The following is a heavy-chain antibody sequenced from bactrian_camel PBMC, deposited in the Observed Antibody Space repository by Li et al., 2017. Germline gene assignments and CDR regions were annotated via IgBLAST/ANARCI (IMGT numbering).Heavy chain of an antibody. CDR1: GNTYSKLC. V-gene: IGHV3S26*01. CDR2: IDSDGRASST. Sequence: HVQLVESGGGSVQVGGSLRLSCVASGNTYSKLCMGWFRQAPGKEREGVAAIDSDGRASSTSYTDSVKGRFTISRDNAKNTLYLQLNSLETEDTAMYYCAKGGYSEYDLTYSDWGQGTQVTVS. CDR3: AKGGYSEYDLTYSD. D-gene: IGHD4*01. J-gene: IGHJ4*01.